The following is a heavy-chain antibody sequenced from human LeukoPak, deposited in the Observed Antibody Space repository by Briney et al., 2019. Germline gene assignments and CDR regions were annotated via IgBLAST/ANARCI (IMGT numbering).Heavy chain of an antibody. V-gene: IGHV5-51*01. J-gene: IGHJ4*02. CDR1: GYSFTSYW. D-gene: IGHD3-3*01. CDR2: IYPGDSDT. CDR3: ARQRDSAYYDFWSGYFFFDY. Sequence: PGESLKISCKGSGYSFTSYWIGWVRQMPGKGLEWMGIIYPGDSDTRYSPSFQGQVTISADTSISTAYLQWSSLKASDTAMYYCARQRDSAYYDFWSGYFFFDYWGQGTLVTVSS.